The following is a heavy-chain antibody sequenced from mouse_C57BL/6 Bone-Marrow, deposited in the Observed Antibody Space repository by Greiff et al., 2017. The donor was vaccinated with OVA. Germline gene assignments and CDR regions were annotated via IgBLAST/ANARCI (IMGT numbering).Heavy chain of an antibody. CDR3: ARDYGSSYEAWFAY. Sequence: ESGPGLVKPSQSLSLTCSVTGYSITSGYYWYWIRQFPGNKLEWMGYISYDGSNNYNPSLKNRISITRDTSKNQFFLKLNSVTTEDTATYYCARDYGSSYEAWFAYWGQGTLVTVSA. J-gene: IGHJ3*01. CDR1: GYSITSGYY. CDR2: ISYDGSN. D-gene: IGHD1-1*01. V-gene: IGHV3-6*01.